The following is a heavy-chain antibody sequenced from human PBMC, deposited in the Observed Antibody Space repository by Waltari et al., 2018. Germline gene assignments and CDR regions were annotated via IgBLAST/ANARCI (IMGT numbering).Heavy chain of an antibody. CDR2: INTNTGNP. J-gene: IGHJ4*02. CDR1: GYTFTSYA. D-gene: IGHD3-3*01. CDR3: AREYYDFWSGPPHSPDY. Sequence: QVQLVQSGSELKKPGASVKVSCKASGYTFTSYAMNWVRQAPGQGLEWMGWINTNTGNPTYAQGFTGRFVLSLDTSVSTAYLQICSLKAEDTAVYYCAREYYDFWSGPPHSPDYWGQGTLVTVSS. V-gene: IGHV7-4-1*01.